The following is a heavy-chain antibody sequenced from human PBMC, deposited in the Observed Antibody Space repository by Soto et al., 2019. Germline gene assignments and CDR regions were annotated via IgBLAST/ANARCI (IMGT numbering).Heavy chain of an antibody. CDR1: GFTFSSYG. CDR3: AKDLGGGMDV. CDR2: ISYDGSNK. J-gene: IGHJ6*02. V-gene: IGHV3-30*18. Sequence: PGESLKISCPASGFTFSSYGMHLVRQAPGKGLEWVSVISYDGSNKYYADSVKGRFTISRDNSKNTLYLQMNSLRAEDTAVYYCAKDLGGGMDVWGQGTTVTVSS. D-gene: IGHD3-16*01.